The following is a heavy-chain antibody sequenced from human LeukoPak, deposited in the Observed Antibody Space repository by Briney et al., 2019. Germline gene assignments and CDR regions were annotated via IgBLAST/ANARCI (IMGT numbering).Heavy chain of an antibody. V-gene: IGHV4-39*07. CDR1: GGSISSSSYY. D-gene: IGHD3-10*01. CDR3: ARVPTMVRGVIASGWFDP. J-gene: IGHJ5*02. Sequence: PSETLSLTCTVSGGSISSSSYYWGWIRQPPGKGLEWIGSIYYSGSTYYNPSLKSRVTISVDTSKNQFSLKLSSVTAADTAVYYCARVPTMVRGVIASGWFDPWGQGTLVTVSS. CDR2: IYYSGST.